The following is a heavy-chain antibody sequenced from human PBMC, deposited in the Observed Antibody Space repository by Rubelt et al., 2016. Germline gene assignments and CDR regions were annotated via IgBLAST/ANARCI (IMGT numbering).Heavy chain of an antibody. CDR1: GYSIRSGYY. CDR2: IYHNGDA. CDR3: ARDRQGMAVIMD. Sequence: QVQLQASGPGLVKPSETLSLTCNVSGYSIRSGYYWGWIRQPPGKGLEWIGSIYHNGDAYYKPSLESRVSISIDSSTNQFSRKLTSVTAADTAVYYCARDRQGMAVIMDWGQGTLVTVSA. J-gene: IGHJ4*02. V-gene: IGHV4-38-2*02. D-gene: IGHD6-19*01.